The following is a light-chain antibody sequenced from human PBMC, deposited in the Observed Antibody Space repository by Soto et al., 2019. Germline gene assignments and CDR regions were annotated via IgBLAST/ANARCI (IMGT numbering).Light chain of an antibody. CDR1: SSDVGAYDY. CDR3: SYFAGSTNFTNV. CDR2: EIN. Sequence: QSSLTQPPSSSGSPGQSVTISCTGTSSDVGAYDYVSWYQQHPGKAPKLRIYEINKRPSGVPDLSSGSKSGNTASMTVSGIQAEHEADYSCSYFAGSTNFTNVFGPGTKVTVL. V-gene: IGLV2-8*01. J-gene: IGLJ1*01.